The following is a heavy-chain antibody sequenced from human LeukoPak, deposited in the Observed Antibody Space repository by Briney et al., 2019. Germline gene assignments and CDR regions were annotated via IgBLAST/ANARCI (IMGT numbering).Heavy chain of an antibody. J-gene: IGHJ4*02. D-gene: IGHD2-15*01. CDR1: GFSFSGYA. Sequence: GGSLRLSCVASGFSFSGYAMHWVRQAPGKGLEWVAVISYDGSNKYYADSVKGRFTISRDNSKNTLYLQMNSLRAEDTAVYYCAREWRDIVVVVAATPGIHEGGFDYWGQGTLVTVSS. CDR3: AREWRDIVVVVAATPGIHEGGFDY. V-gene: IGHV3-30*04. CDR2: ISYDGSNK.